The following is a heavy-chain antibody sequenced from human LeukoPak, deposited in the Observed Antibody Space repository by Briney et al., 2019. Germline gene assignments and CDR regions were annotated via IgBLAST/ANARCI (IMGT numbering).Heavy chain of an antibody. J-gene: IGHJ3*01. CDR2: IYPGDSDT. V-gene: IGHV5-51*01. Sequence: GESLKISCKGSGYIFTNYWIAWVRQMPGRGLEYMGIIYPGDSDTRYSPSFQGQVTISSDKSVSTAYLQWDSLQAADTAMYFCARHIPEDKNALRFDVCGQGTMVVVSS. CDR3: ARHIPEDKNALRFDV. D-gene: IGHD2-21*01. CDR1: GYIFTNYW.